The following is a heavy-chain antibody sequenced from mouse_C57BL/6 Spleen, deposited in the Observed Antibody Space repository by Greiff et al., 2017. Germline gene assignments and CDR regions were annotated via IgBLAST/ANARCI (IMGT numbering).Heavy chain of an antibody. V-gene: IGHV10-1*01. CDR1: GFSFNTYA. D-gene: IGHD1-1*01. Sequence: EVQGVESGGGLVQPKGSLKLSCAASGFSFNTYAMNWVRQAPGKGLEWVARIRSKSNNYATYYADSVKDRFTISKDDSESMLYLQMNNLKTEDTAMYYCGRYITTVVAGAMDYWGQGTSVTVSS. J-gene: IGHJ4*01. CDR2: IRSKSNNYAT. CDR3: GRYITTVVAGAMDY.